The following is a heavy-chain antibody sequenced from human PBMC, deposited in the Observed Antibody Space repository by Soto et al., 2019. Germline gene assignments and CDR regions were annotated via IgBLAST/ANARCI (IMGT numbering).Heavy chain of an antibody. Sequence: ASVKVSCKASGYTFTGYYMHWVRQAPGQGLEWMGWINPNSGGTDYAQKFQGRVTMTRDTSISTAYMELSRLRSDDTAVYYCARSDSSSWWMTNWFDPWGQGTLVTVSS. CDR2: INPNSGGT. CDR1: GYTFTGYY. CDR3: ARSDSSSWWMTNWFDP. J-gene: IGHJ5*02. D-gene: IGHD6-13*01. V-gene: IGHV1-2*02.